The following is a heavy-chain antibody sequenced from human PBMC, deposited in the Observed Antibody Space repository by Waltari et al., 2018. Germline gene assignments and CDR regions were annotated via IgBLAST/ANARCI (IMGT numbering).Heavy chain of an antibody. V-gene: IGHV4-39*07. D-gene: IGHD4-17*01. CDR3: VRDRGLRTFFDH. CDR1: GGSISGSVYY. Sequence: QVQLQESGPGLVKPSETLSLTCSVSGGSISGSVYYWGWIRQPPGKGREYIGCIYYDGTAVYNPSLKTSVTISVDTSYIQFSLKMKSVTAADTAMYFCVRDRGLRTFFDHWGQGTLVTVSS. CDR2: IYYDGTA. J-gene: IGHJ4*02.